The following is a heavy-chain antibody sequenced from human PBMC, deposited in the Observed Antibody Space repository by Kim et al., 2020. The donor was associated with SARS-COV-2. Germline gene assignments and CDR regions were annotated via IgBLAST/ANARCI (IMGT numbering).Heavy chain of an antibody. J-gene: IGHJ6*02. CDR2: ISYDGSNK. V-gene: IGHV3-30*18. Sequence: GGSLRLSCAASGFTFSSYGMHWVRQAPGKGLEWVAVISYDGSNKYYADSVKGRFTISRDNSKNTLYLQMNSLRAEDTAVYYCAQDIMITFGGVIPTDYYYYGIDVWGQGTTVTVSS. CDR3: AQDIMITFGGVIPTDYYYYGIDV. D-gene: IGHD3-16*02. CDR1: GFTFSSYG.